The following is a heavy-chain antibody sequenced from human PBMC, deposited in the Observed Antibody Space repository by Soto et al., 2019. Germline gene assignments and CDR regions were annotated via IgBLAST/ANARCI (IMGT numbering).Heavy chain of an antibody. CDR2: IIPIFGTA. CDR1: GGTFSSYA. CDR3: ARGDSGDSPLNAFDI. V-gene: IGHV1-69*01. Sequence: QVQLVQSGAEVKKPGSSVKVSCKASGGTFSSYAISWVRQAPGQGLEWMGGIIPIFGTANYAQKFQGSVTITADESTSAASIELSSLRSEDTAVYYCARGDSGDSPLNAFDIWGQGTMVTVSS. J-gene: IGHJ3*02. D-gene: IGHD3-10*01.